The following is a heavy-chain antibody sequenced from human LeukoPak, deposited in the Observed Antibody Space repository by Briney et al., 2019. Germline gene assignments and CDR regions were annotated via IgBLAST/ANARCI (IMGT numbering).Heavy chain of an antibody. J-gene: IGHJ4*02. CDR2: ISDSGGST. CDR3: AKEEEYCSSTSCYEVY. D-gene: IGHD2-2*01. Sequence: GESLRLSCAASGFTFNTYSMNWARQAPGKGLEWVSTISDSGGSTYYADSVKGRFTISRDNSKNTLYLQMNSLGAEDTAVYYCAKEEEYCSSTSCYEVYWGQGTLVTVSS. CDR1: GFTFNTYS. V-gene: IGHV3-23*01.